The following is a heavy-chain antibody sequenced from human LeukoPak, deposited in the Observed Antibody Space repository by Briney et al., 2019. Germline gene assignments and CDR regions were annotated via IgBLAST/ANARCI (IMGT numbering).Heavy chain of an antibody. CDR2: INHSGST. CDR1: GGSFSGYY. Sequence: SETLSLTCAVYGGSFSGYYWSWIRQPPGKGLEWIREINHSGSTNYNPSLKSRVTISVDTSKNQFSLKLSSVTAADTAVYYCAREGCSSTSCYYYYYYYMDVWGKGTTVTVSS. V-gene: IGHV4-34*01. CDR3: AREGCSSTSCYYYYYYYMDV. D-gene: IGHD2-2*01. J-gene: IGHJ6*03.